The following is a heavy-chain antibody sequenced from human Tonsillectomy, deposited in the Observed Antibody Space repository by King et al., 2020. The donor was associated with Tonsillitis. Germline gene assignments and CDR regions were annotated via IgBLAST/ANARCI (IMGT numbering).Heavy chain of an antibody. J-gene: IGHJ6*02. D-gene: IGHD6-13*01. CDR1: GFSLSSARMG. CDR3: ARISAAGWVYYGMDV. CDR2: IFSNDEK. Sequence: VTLKESGPVLVKPPETLTLTCTVSGFSLSSARMGVSWIRQPPGKALEWLAFIFSNDEKSYSRSLKSRLTTSKDTSKSQVVLTMTNVDPVDTATYYCARISAAGWVYYGMDVWGQGTTVTVSS. V-gene: IGHV2-26*01.